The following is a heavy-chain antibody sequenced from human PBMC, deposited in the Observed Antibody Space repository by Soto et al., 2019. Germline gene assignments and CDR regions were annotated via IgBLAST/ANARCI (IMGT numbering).Heavy chain of an antibody. V-gene: IGHV3-30*03. CDR3: ARGRLRLGELSLDC. Sequence: QVQLVESGGGVVQPGRSLRLSCAASGFSFSSYGMHWVRQAPGEGLECVAVISYDGGNEHYADSVKGRFTISRDNSKNTLYLQMNSLRAEDTAVYYCARGRLRLGELSLDCWGQGTLVTVSS. CDR2: ISYDGGNE. D-gene: IGHD3-16*02. CDR1: GFSFSSYG. J-gene: IGHJ4*02.